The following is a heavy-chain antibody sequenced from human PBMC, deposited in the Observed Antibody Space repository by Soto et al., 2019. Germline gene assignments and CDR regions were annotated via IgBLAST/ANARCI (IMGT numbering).Heavy chain of an antibody. D-gene: IGHD2-15*01. CDR1: GFTFSSYA. J-gene: IGHJ6*03. V-gene: IGHV3-23*01. Sequence: EVQLLESGGGLVQPGGSLRLSCAASGFTFSSYAMSWVRQAPGKGLEWVSAISGSGGSTYYADSVKGRFTISRDNSKNTRYRQMNSLRAEDAAVYYWAKGTNRNSSGGSCNSRLYYMDVWGKGTTVTVSS. CDR2: ISGSGGST. CDR3: AKGTNRNSSGGSCNSRLYYMDV.